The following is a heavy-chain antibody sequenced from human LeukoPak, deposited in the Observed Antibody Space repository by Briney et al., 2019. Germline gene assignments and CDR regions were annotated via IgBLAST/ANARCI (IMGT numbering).Heavy chain of an antibody. CDR3: ATGQGHGMDV. CDR2: ITSDGSST. Sequence: PGRSLRLSCAASGFTFSSYWMHWFRQAPGKGLVWVSRITSDGSSTSYADSVKGRFTISRDNAKNTLYLQMNSLRAEDTAVYYCATGQGHGMDVWGQGTTVTVSS. V-gene: IGHV3-74*01. J-gene: IGHJ6*02. D-gene: IGHD1-14*01. CDR1: GFTFSSYW.